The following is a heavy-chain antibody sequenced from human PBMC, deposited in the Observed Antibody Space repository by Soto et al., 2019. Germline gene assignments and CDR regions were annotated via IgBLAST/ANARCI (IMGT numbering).Heavy chain of an antibody. Sequence: QVQLVQSGAELKKPGASVNISCQASGFTFSDTLINWVRQFPGQRLEWMGWINPANGNTRYSEPFQGRVTISSLSSASTAYLALSDLTSEDTAVYYCARDIVSVGARANDAFDVWGQGTMITVSS. V-gene: IGHV1-3*01. CDR3: ARDIVSVGARANDAFDV. CDR1: GFTFSDTL. CDR2: INPANGNT. J-gene: IGHJ3*01. D-gene: IGHD1-26*01.